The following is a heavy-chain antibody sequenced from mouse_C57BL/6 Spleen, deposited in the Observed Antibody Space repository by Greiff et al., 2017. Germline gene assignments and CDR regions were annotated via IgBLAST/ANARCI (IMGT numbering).Heavy chain of an antibody. Sequence: QVKLQQPGADLVRPGSSVKLSCKASGYTFTSYWMPWVKQRPIQGLEWIGNIDPSDSETHYNQNIKDKATLTVDKSTSTAYMQLSSLTSEDSAVYYCARAYYSNYFDYWGQGTTLTVSS. CDR3: ARAYYSNYFDY. V-gene: IGHV1-52*01. CDR1: GYTFTSYW. D-gene: IGHD2-5*01. CDR2: IDPSDSET. J-gene: IGHJ2*01.